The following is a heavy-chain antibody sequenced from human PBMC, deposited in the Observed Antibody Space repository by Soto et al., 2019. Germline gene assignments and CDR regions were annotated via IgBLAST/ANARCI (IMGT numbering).Heavy chain of an antibody. J-gene: IGHJ5*02. CDR1: GFTFTYAW. Sequence: EVQLVESGGGLVKPGGSLTLSCAASGFTFTYAWMNWVRQAPGTGLEWVGRIKSKTAGGTTDYTAPVKGRFTISRDDSNTTLFLQMNSLNAEDTAAYYCATDGGAWGQGTLVTVSS. CDR2: IKSKTAGGTT. CDR3: ATDGGA. V-gene: IGHV3-15*07. D-gene: IGHD3-10*01.